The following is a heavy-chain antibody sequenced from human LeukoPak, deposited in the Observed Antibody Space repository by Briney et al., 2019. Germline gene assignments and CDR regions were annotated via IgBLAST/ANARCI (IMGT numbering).Heavy chain of an antibody. Sequence: GGSLRLSCAASGFTFSTYTMYWVSHPPGKRLEWVSIIGNNGGGIHYADSVRGRFTISRDNSKDALYLQMNSLRVEDTAVYYCAIDPNWGTHSWGQGVLVTVSS. D-gene: IGHD7-27*01. J-gene: IGHJ4*02. CDR1: GFTFSTYT. CDR2: IGNNGGGI. CDR3: AIDPNWGTHS. V-gene: IGHV3-23*01.